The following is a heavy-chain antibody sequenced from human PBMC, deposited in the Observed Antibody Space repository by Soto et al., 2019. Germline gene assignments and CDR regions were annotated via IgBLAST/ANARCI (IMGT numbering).Heavy chain of an antibody. CDR2: ISSNGGTT. D-gene: IGHD3-16*01. CDR1: GFTFSSYA. V-gene: IGHV3-23*01. CDR3: ANGGSAEGYFHX. Sequence: GGSLRLSCVASGFTFSSYAMSWVRKAPGKGLEWVSSISSNGGTTYYVYSVKVRFTISIDNSNNKLYLEMNSLIAEDTAIYYCANGGSAEGYFHXWGQGALVTVSX. J-gene: IGHJ4*02.